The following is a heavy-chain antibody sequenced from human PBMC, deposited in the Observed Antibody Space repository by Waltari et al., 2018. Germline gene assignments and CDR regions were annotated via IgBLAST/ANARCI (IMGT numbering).Heavy chain of an antibody. CDR2: ISGSGGST. D-gene: IGHD2-2*01. J-gene: IGHJ6*02. V-gene: IGHV3-23*01. CDR3: AKGGVPAAIAGGIYYYGMDV. CDR1: GFTFSSSA. Sequence: EVQLLESGGGLVQPGGSLRLSCAASGFTFSSSAMSWVRQAPGKGLEWVSAISGSGGSTYYADSGKGRFTISRDNSKNTLYLQMNSLRAEDTAVYYCAKGGVPAAIAGGIYYYGMDVWGQGTTVTVSS.